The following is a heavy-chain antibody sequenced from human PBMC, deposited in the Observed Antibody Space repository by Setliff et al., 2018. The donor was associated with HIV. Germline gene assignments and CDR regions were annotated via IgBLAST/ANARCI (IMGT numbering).Heavy chain of an antibody. CDR2: IHHSGTT. Sequence: PGGSLRLSCAASGFNFSTHTMNWIRQPPGEGLEWIDQIHHSGTTNYNPSLSSRVTLSMDKSKNQFSLTLTSVTAADTAHYFCVVYFGGNGGRGLWGQGTLVTVSS. D-gene: IGHD2-15*01. J-gene: IGHJ4*02. V-gene: IGHV4-34*08. CDR1: GFNFSTHT. CDR3: VVYFGGNGGRGL.